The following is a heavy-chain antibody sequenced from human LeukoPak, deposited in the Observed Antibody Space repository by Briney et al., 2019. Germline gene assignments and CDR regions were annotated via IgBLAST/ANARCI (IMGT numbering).Heavy chain of an antibody. Sequence: ASVKVSCKASGYTFTGYYMHWVRQAPGQGLEWMGWINPNSGGTNYAQKFQGRVAMTRDTSISTAYMVLSRLRSDDTAVYYCARTILRYFDWPGGYWGQGTLVTVSS. CDR1: GYTFTGYY. J-gene: IGHJ4*02. V-gene: IGHV1-2*02. CDR3: ARTILRYFDWPGGY. D-gene: IGHD3-9*01. CDR2: INPNSGGT.